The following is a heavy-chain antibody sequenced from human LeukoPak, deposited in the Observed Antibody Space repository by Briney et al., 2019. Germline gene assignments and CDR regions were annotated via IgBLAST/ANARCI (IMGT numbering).Heavy chain of an antibody. D-gene: IGHD3-22*01. CDR3: AREKLSFFDSSGYFDY. CDR1: GFTFSSYN. CDR2: ISSSGSAI. Sequence: GGSLRLSCAASGFTFSSYNMNWVRQAPGKGLEWVSFISSSGSAIHYADSVRGRFTISRDNAKNSLYLQMSRLRAEDTAVYYCAREKLSFFDSSGYFDYWGQGTLVTVSS. J-gene: IGHJ4*02. V-gene: IGHV3-48*04.